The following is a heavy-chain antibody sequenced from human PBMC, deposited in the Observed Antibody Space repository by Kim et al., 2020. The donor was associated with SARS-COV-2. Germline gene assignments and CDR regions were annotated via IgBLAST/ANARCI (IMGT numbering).Heavy chain of an antibody. CDR2: ISSNNII. CDR1: GFTLSSHG. V-gene: IGHV3-48*02. J-gene: IGHJ6*02. D-gene: IGHD2-15*01. Sequence: GGSLRLSCAASGFTLSSHGMNWVRQAPGKGLEYISYISSNNIIVVAAFVKGRFTISRDDAKNSLYLQVNSLRDEDTAVYYCARWGGASRPKYYGMDVWGQGTTVTVSS. CDR3: ARWGGASRPKYYGMDV.